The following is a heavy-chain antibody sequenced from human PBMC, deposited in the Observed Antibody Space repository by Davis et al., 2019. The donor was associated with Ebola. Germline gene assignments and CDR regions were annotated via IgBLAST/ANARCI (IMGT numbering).Heavy chain of an antibody. J-gene: IGHJ6*02. Sequence: GGSLRLSCAASGFLFSNYYMRWVRQPPGKGLEWVANINQDGSDINYVDSLKGRFIISRDNTKNSIYLEMNDLRVDDTAVYYCATLPGGRGMDVWGQGTTVTVSS. D-gene: IGHD3-10*01. CDR3: ATLPGGRGMDV. CDR1: GFLFSNYY. V-gene: IGHV3-7*01. CDR2: INQDGSDI.